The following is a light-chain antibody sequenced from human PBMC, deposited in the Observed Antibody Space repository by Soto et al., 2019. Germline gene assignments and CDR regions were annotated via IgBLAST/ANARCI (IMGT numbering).Light chain of an antibody. CDR3: TSYTSSSTFV. J-gene: IGLJ1*01. V-gene: IGLV2-18*02. Sequence: QSALTQPPSVSGSPGQSVTISCTGTSSDVGSYNRVSWYQQPPGTAPKLMIYEVNNRPSGVPDRFSGSKSGNTASLTISGLQPEDEADYYCTSYTSSSTFVCGTGTKLTVL. CDR2: EVN. CDR1: SSDVGSYNR.